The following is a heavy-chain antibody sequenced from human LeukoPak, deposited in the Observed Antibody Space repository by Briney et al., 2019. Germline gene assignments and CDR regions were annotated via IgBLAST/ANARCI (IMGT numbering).Heavy chain of an antibody. J-gene: IGHJ4*02. CDR1: GGSISSGGYS. V-gene: IGHV4-30-2*01. Sequence: SQTLSLTCAVSGGSISSGGYSWSWIRQPPGKGLEWIGYIYHSGSTYYNPSLKSRVTISVDRSKNQFSLKLSSVTAADTAVYYCARGFGGVIVIPYYFDCWGQGTLVTVSS. D-gene: IGHD3-16*02. CDR2: IYHSGST. CDR3: ARGFGGVIVIPYYFDC.